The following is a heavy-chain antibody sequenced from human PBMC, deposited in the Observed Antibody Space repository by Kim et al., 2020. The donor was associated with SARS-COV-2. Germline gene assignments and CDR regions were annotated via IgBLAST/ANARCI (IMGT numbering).Heavy chain of an antibody. J-gene: IGHJ4*02. CDR2: IYYSGTT. D-gene: IGHD3-10*01. CDR3: ARVDASGSYPDY. V-gene: IGHV4-59*01. CDR1: GGSISSYY. Sequence: SETLSLTCTVSGGSISSYYWSWIRQPPGKGLEWIGYIYYSGTTNYNPSLKSRVTISVDTSKNQFSLKLISMTAADTAVYYCARVDASGSYPDYWGQGTLVTVSP.